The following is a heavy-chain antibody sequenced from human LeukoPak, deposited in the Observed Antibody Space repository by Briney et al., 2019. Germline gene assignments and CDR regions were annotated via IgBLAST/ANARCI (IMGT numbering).Heavy chain of an antibody. CDR1: GGSISSSSYY. J-gene: IGHJ2*01. D-gene: IGHD3-22*01. V-gene: IGHV4-39*07. CDR3: VRSTGYNYSQRAGWYFDL. CDR2: IYYSGST. Sequence: PSETLSLTCTVSGGSISSSSYYWGWIRQPPGKGLEWIGSIYYSGSTYYNPSLKSRVTTSVDASKNQFSLKLSSVTAADTAVYYCVRSTGYNYSQRAGWYFDLWGRGTLVTVSS.